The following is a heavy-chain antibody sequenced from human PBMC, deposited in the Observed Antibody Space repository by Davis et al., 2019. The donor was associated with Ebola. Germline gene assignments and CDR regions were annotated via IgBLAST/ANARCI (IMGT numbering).Heavy chain of an antibody. J-gene: IGHJ4*02. V-gene: IGHV3-23*01. D-gene: IGHD3-3*01. CDR3: AKDLAYDLWSGYTGDY. Sequence: GESLKISCAASGFTFGNYAMSWVRQTPGKGLEWVSSISGGGTITYYSDSVKGRFTISRDNSKNTVSLHMNFLRVEDTAVYYCAKDLAYDLWSGYTGDYWGQGTLVTVSS. CDR2: ISGGGTIT. CDR1: GFTFGNYA.